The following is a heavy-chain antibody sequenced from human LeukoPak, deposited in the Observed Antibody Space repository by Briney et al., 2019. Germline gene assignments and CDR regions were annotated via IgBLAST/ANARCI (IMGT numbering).Heavy chain of an antibody. CDR1: GFTFDDAS. V-gene: IGHV3-9*01. J-gene: IGHJ5*02. D-gene: IGHD2-21*02. CDR3: VSQGPDRKWGHDCYRASS. CDR2: ISNKRGNI. Sequence: PGRSLRLSCAASGFTFDDASMGWVRQAPGKGLDWVSGISNKRGNISHADSVKGRFNFSRDNAKNFLYLQMTSLRAEDTAWYYCVSQGPDRKWGHDCYRASSWGEGALVSVAS.